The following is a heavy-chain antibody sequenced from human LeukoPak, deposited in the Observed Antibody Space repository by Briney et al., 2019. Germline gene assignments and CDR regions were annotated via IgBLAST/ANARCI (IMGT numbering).Heavy chain of an antibody. Sequence: GGSLRLSCAASGLSFSSFWLSWVRQAPEKGLEWVANIKEDGSEKYYVDSVKGRFTISRDNAKKSLYLQMSSLRAEDTAVYYCAYSRSSLAAGYWGQGTPVTVSS. CDR1: GLSFSSFW. J-gene: IGHJ4*02. V-gene: IGHV3-7*03. CDR2: IKEDGSEK. D-gene: IGHD2-15*01. CDR3: AYSRSSLAAGY.